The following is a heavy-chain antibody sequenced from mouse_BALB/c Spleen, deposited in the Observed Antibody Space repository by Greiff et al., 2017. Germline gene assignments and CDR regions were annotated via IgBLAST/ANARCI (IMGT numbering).Heavy chain of an antibody. CDR3: TRLEGYPAWFDY. V-gene: IGHV1-15*01. CDR1: GYTFTDYE. J-gene: IGHJ3*01. Sequence: QVQLKQSGAELVRPGASVTLSCKASGYTFTDYEMHWVKQTPVHGLEWIGAIDPETGGTAYNQKFKGKATLTADKSSSTAYMELRGLTSEDSAVYYFTRLEGYPAWFDYWGQGTLVTVSA. D-gene: IGHD2-2*01. CDR2: IDPETGGT.